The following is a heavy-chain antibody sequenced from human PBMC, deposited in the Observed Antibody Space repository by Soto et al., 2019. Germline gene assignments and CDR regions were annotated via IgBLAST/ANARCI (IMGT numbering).Heavy chain of an antibody. CDR1: GFTDSSYA. CDR2: ISGSGGST. Sequence: GGSLRLSCAASGFTDSSYAISWVRQAPGEGLEWVSGISGSGGSTYYADSVKGRFTISRDNSKNMLYLQMNSLRAEETAVSYCSKEGACYYDSSGYYMRGRFCYWAQGPRGTVPQ. D-gene: IGHD3-22*01. J-gene: IGHJ4*02. V-gene: IGHV3-23*01. CDR3: SKEGACYYDSSGYYMRGRFCY.